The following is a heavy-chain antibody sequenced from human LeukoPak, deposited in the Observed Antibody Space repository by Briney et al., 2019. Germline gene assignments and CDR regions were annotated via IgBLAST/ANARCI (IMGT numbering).Heavy chain of an antibody. CDR2: INPDGSIR. J-gene: IGHJ4*02. CDR3: AREARVGGALQY. Sequence: GGSLRLSCAASGLTFSTYWMHWVRQAPGKGLAWVARINPDGSIRTYANSVQGRVTISRDTAKDTLYLQMNSLRAEDTAVYYCAREARVGGALQYWGQGTPVTASS. CDR1: GLTFSTYW. V-gene: IGHV3-74*03. D-gene: IGHD1-26*01.